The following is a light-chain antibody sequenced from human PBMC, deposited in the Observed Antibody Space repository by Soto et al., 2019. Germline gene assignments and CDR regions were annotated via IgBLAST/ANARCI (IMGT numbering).Light chain of an antibody. CDR1: QSISSY. CDR2: AAS. CDR3: QQSYSTPDT. Sequence: DIQMTQSPSSLSASVGDRVTITCRASQSISSYLNWYQQKPGKAPKLLIYAASSLQSGVPSRFSGSGSGTDFTLTNSRLQPEDFATYYCQQSYSTPDTFGQGTKLEIK. J-gene: IGKJ2*01. V-gene: IGKV1-39*01.